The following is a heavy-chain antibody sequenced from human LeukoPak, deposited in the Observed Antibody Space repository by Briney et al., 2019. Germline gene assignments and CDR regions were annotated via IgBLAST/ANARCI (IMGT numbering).Heavy chain of an antibody. CDR3: XXXXXXXXXKRKYYYYYMDV. J-gene: IGHJ6*03. D-gene: IGHD1-1*01. CDR1: GFTFSSYS. Sequence: GGSLRLSCAASGFTFSSYSMNWVRQAPGKGLEWVSSISSSSSYIYYADSVKGRFTISRDNAKNSLYLQMNSLRAKETSVYYCXXXXXXXXXKRKYYYYYMDVWGKGTTVTVSS. CDR2: ISSSSSYI. V-gene: IGHV3-21*01.